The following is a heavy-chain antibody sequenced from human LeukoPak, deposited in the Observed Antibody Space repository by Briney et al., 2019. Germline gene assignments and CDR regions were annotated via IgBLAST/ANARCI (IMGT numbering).Heavy chain of an antibody. CDR3: ASRGQQLDRYYFDY. D-gene: IGHD6-13*01. J-gene: IGHJ4*02. CDR2: INHSGST. V-gene: IGHV4-34*01. Sequence: PSETLSLTCAVYGGSFSGYYWNWIRQPPGKGLEWIGEINHSGSTNYNPSLKSRVTISVDTSKNQLSLKLTSVTAADTAVYYCASRGQQLDRYYFDYWGQGTLVTVSS. CDR1: GGSFSGYY.